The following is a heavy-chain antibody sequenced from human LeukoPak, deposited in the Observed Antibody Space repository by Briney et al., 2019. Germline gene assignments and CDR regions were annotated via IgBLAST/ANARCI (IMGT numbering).Heavy chain of an antibody. J-gene: IGHJ6*02. CDR1: GFTFDDYA. V-gene: IGHV3-9*01. D-gene: IGHD3-10*01. CDR3: AKDIYYGSGKDYYYGMDV. CDR2: ISWKSGSI. Sequence: GGSLRLSCAASGFTFDDYAMHWVRQAPGKGLEWVSGISWKSGSIGYADSVKGRFTISRDNAKNPLYLQMNSLRAEDTALYYCAKDIYYGSGKDYYYGMDVWGQGTTVTVSS.